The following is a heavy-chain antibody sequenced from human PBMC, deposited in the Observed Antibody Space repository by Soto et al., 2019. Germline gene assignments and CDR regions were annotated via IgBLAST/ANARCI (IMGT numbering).Heavy chain of an antibody. V-gene: IGHV3-7*01. CDR2: IKQDGSEK. J-gene: IGHJ6*02. Sequence: GGSLRLSCAASGFTFSSYWMSWVRQAPGKGLEWVANIKQDGSEKYYVDSVKGRFTISRDNAKNSLYLQMNSLRAEDTAVYYCARDPTDVLLWCGESYYYYYGMDVWGQGTTVTVS. D-gene: IGHD3-10*01. CDR1: GFTFSSYW. CDR3: ARDPTDVLLWCGESYYYYYGMDV.